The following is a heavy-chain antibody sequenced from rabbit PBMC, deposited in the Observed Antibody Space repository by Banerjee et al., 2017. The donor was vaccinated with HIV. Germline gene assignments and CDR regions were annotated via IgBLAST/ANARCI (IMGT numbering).Heavy chain of an antibody. J-gene: IGHJ4*01. CDR2: IYAGDGST. D-gene: IGHD2-1*01. CDR3: ARVNTANNAGNYDL. CDR1: GFSFSSSYY. V-gene: IGHV1S40*01. Sequence: QSLEESGGDLVKPGASLTLTCTASGFSFSSSYYIYWVRQAPGKGLEWIGTIYAGDGSTYYASGAKGRFTTSKPPTPTVPLQMPSLPPADPATYFCARVNTANNAGNYDLWGPGTLVTVS.